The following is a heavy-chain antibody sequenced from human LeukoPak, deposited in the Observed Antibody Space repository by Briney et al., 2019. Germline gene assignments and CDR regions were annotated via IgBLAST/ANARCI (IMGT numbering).Heavy chain of an antibody. CDR3: VKSRASSWYVHDY. Sequence: GGSLRLSCAASGFTVSSNYMSWVRQAPGKGLEWVSVIYSGGSTYYADSVKGRFTISRDNSKNTLYLQMSSLRGEDTAVYYCVKSRASSWYVHDYWGQGTLVTVSS. V-gene: IGHV3-53*05. J-gene: IGHJ4*02. D-gene: IGHD6-13*01. CDR1: GFTVSSNY. CDR2: IYSGGST.